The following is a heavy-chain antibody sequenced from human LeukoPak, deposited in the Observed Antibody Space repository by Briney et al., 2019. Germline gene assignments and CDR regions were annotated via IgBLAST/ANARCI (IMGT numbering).Heavy chain of an antibody. CDR1: GYTFTSYD. D-gene: IGHD2-2*01. CDR3: AKVPSPYQLIYFDY. CDR2: MNPNSGNT. Sequence: ASVKVSCKASGYTFTSYDINWVRQATGQGLEWMGWMNPNSGNTGYAQKFQGRVTMTRNTSISTAYMELSSLRSEDTAIYYCAKVPSPYQLIYFDYWGRGTLVTVSS. V-gene: IGHV1-8*01. J-gene: IGHJ4*02.